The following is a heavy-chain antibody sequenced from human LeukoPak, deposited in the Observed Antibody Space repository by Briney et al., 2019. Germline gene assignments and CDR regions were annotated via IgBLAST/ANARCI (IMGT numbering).Heavy chain of an antibody. CDR3: ARVLSSSSPFDY. Sequence: GGSLRLSCAASGFIFHSYSMNWVRQAPGKGLEWVSYISSGSSTIYYADSVKGRFTISRDNARNSLFLQMNSLRDEDTAVYYCARVLSSSSPFDYWGQGTLVTASS. J-gene: IGHJ4*02. CDR1: GFIFHSYS. V-gene: IGHV3-48*02. CDR2: ISSGSSTI. D-gene: IGHD6-6*01.